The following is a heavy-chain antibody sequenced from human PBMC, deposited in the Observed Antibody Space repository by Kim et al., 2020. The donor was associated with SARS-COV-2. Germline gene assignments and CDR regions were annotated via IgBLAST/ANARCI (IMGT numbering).Heavy chain of an antibody. CDR2: T. V-gene: IGHV3-53*01. Sequence: TYDDDSTKGRFPKSRDIPKDTLYLQMNSLRAEDTAVYYCSSSTVGAYFDYWGQGSLVTVSS. J-gene: IGHJ4*02. CDR3: SSSTVGAYFDY. D-gene: IGHD1-26*01.